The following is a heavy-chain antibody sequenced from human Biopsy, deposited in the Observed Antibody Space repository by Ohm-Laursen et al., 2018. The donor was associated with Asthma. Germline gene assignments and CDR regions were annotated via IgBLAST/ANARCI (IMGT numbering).Heavy chain of an antibody. Sequence: SQTLSLTCTVSGDSITSGGFFLQWIRQHPGEGPGGVGDNHHSGTSYFNPSLKSRVSFSRDTSKNQFSLRLSSVTAADTAMYYCARIPRRSGSYFVDYWGQGTLVTVSS. CDR2: NHHSGTS. D-gene: IGHD3-22*01. CDR3: ARIPRRSGSYFVDY. V-gene: IGHV4-31*03. CDR1: GDSITSGGFF. J-gene: IGHJ4*02.